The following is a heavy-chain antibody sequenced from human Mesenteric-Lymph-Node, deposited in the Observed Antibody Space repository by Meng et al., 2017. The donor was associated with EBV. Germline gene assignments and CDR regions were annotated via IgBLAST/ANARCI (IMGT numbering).Heavy chain of an antibody. CDR3: AASSGWWRLDY. D-gene: IGHD6-19*01. J-gene: IGHJ4*02. CDR2: ISHSEST. Sequence: VPLRGAGPGPVKPSGTLSLTSAFSSVSVSSGHWWSWVRQPPGKGLEWIGEISHSESTNYNPSLKSRVTISLDKSENQFSLRLTSVTAADTAMYYCAASSGWWRLDYWGQGILVTVSS. V-gene: IGHV4-4*02. CDR1: SVSVSSGHW.